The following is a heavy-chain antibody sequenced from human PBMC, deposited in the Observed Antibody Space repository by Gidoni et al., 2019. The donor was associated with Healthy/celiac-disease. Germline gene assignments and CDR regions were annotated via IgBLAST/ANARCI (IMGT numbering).Heavy chain of an antibody. D-gene: IGHD2-15*01. CDR1: GYTFTSYG. CDR2: ISAYNGNT. V-gene: IGHV1-18*01. J-gene: IGHJ6*02. CDR3: ARDPGYCSGGSCYSDYYYGMDV. Sequence: QVQLVQSGAEVKKPGASGKVSCKASGYTFTSYGISWVRQAPGQGLEWRGWISAYNGNTNYAQKLQGRVTMTTDTSTSTAYMELRSLRSDDTAVYYCARDPGYCSGGSCYSDYYYGMDVWGQGTTVTVSS.